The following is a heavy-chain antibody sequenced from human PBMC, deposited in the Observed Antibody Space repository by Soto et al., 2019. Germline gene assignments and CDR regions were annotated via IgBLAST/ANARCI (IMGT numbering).Heavy chain of an antibody. D-gene: IGHD4-17*01. CDR2: MYGGGGT. V-gene: IGHV3-66*01. CDR3: CGPSTVTINWFFDL. J-gene: IGHJ2*01. Sequence: EVQLVESGGGLVQPGGSLRLSCAASGFIVISNYMSGVRQAPGKGLEWVSVMYGGGGTNYADSVKGRFIVSRDSSKNTLFLQMNNLRAEDTAVYYCCGPSTVTINWFFDLWGRGTLVTVSS. CDR1: GFIVISNY.